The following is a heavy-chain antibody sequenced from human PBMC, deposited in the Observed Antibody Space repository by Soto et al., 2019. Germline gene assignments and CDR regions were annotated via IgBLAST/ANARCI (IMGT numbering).Heavy chain of an antibody. Sequence: SVKVSCKASGGTFSSYAISWVRQAPGQGLEWMGGIIPIFGTANYAQKFQGRVTITADESTSTAYMELSSLRSEDTAVYYCARGRRLGDRDIVVVPAAPRIYYYYGMDVWGQGTTVTVSS. CDR3: ARGRRLGDRDIVVVPAAPRIYYYYGMDV. V-gene: IGHV1-69*13. CDR2: IIPIFGTA. CDR1: GGTFSSYA. J-gene: IGHJ6*02. D-gene: IGHD2-2*01.